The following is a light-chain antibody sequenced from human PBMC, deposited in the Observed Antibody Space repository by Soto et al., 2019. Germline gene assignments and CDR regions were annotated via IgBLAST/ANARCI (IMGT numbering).Light chain of an antibody. Sequence: DIQMTESPSTLSASVGDSVTITCRASQNIRNWLAWYQQKPGKAPKLLIYAASSLQSGVPSRFSGSGSGTDFTLTISSLHPEDFATYYCQQSYSTPPTFGQGTKVDI. CDR3: QQSYSTPPT. J-gene: IGKJ2*01. CDR2: AAS. CDR1: QNIRNW. V-gene: IGKV1-39*01.